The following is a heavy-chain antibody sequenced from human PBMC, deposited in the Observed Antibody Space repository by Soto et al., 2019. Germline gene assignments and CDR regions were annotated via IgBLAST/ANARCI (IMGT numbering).Heavy chain of an antibody. CDR2: ISSSGSTI. Sequence: GGSLRLSCAASGFTFSDYYMSWIRQAPGKGLEWVSYISSSGSTIYYADSVKGRFTISRDNAKNSLYLQMNSLRAEDTAVYYCAVTVDYSDAFDIWGQGTMVTVSS. CDR3: AVTVDYSDAFDI. D-gene: IGHD4-17*01. J-gene: IGHJ3*02. CDR1: GFTFSDYY. V-gene: IGHV3-11*01.